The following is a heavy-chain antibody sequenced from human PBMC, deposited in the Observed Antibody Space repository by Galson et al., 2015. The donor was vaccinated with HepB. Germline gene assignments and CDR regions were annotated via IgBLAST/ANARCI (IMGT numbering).Heavy chain of an antibody. CDR1: GFTFSSYA. D-gene: IGHD4-11*01. J-gene: IGHJ4*02. CDR2: ISYDGSNK. Sequence: SLRLSCAASGFTFSSYAMHWVRQAPGKGLEWVAVISYDGSNKYYADSVKGRFTISRDNSKNTLYLQMNSLRAEDTAVYYCARDSNKYYFDYWGQGTLVTVSS. V-gene: IGHV3-30-3*01. CDR3: ARDSNKYYFDY.